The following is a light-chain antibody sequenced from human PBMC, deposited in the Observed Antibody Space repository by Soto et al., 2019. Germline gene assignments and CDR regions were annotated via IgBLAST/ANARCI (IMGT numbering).Light chain of an antibody. CDR2: LNSDGSH. V-gene: IGLV4-69*01. CDR1: SGHSTYA. CDR3: QTWDTGIVV. J-gene: IGLJ2*01. Sequence: QPVLTQSPSASASLGASVKLTCTLSSGHSTYAIAWHQQQPEKGPRYLVRLNSDGSHSKGDGIPDRFSGSSSGAERYLTISSLRSEDEADYYCQTWDTGIVVFGGGTKLTV.